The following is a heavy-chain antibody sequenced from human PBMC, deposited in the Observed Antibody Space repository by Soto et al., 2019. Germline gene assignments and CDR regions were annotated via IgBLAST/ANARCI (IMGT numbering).Heavy chain of an antibody. Sequence: QVQLVESGGGVVQPGRSLRLSCAASGFTFSNFGMQWVRQAPGKGLEWVASISYDGNIKYSAASMKGRFTISRDNSKITLYLHMNSLRSEDTAVYYCARFWGPVTAAVDDYWGQGTLVTVSS. CDR3: ARFWGPVTAAVDDY. J-gene: IGHJ4*02. CDR2: ISYDGNIK. V-gene: IGHV3-30*03. CDR1: GFTFSNFG. D-gene: IGHD6-13*01.